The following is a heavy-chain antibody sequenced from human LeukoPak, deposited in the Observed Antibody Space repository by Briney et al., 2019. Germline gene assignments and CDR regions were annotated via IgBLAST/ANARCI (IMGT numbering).Heavy chain of an antibody. CDR1: GFTFSSYW. Sequence: GGSLGLSCATSGFTFSSYWMSWVRQAPGKGLEWVADIKEDGSEKYYVDSVKGRFTISRDNAKNSLHLQMNSLRAEDTAVYYCALNPDYYGSGSFDYWGQGTLVTVSS. CDR2: IKEDGSEK. V-gene: IGHV3-7*01. J-gene: IGHJ4*02. CDR3: ALNPDYYGSGSFDY. D-gene: IGHD3-10*01.